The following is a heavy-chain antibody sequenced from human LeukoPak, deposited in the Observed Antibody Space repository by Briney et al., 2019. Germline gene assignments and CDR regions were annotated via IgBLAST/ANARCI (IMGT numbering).Heavy chain of an antibody. CDR3: AKQLDSGNYYPTGDDY. J-gene: IGHJ4*02. V-gene: IGHV3-23*01. Sequence: GGSLRLSCAASGFTLNSYATSWVRQAPGKGLEWVSAISGRGADTYYADSVKGRVTISRDTSKNTLYLQMNGLRDEDTAVYYCAKQLDSGNYYPTGDDYWGQGTLVTVSS. CDR2: ISGRGADT. D-gene: IGHD3-10*01. CDR1: GFTLNSYA.